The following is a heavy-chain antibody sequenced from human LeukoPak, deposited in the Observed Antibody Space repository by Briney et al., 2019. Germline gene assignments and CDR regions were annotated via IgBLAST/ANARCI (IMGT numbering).Heavy chain of an antibody. V-gene: IGHV4-39*01. Sequence: PSETLSLTCNVSGGSVSTSSYYWGWIRQPPGKGLEWIGSVYYTGSSYYSPSLTSRVTISINTPKNQFSLKLTSVTAADTASYYCARHFADILTTNDAFDIWGQGTIVTVSS. J-gene: IGHJ3*02. CDR2: VYYTGSS. CDR1: GGSVSTSSYY. CDR3: ARHFADILTTNDAFDI. D-gene: IGHD3-9*01.